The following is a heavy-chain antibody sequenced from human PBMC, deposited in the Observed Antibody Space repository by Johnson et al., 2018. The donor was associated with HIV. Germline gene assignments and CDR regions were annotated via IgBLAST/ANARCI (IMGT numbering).Heavy chain of an antibody. V-gene: IGHV3-9*01. D-gene: IGHD2-8*01. CDR1: GFTFDDYA. CDR3: AKYVPHSFDI. CDR2: ISWNSDSI. Sequence: VQLVESGGGLVQPGRSLRLSCAASGFTFDDYAMHWVRQAPGKGLEWVSGISWNSDSIGYADSVKGRFTISRDNAKNSLYLQMNSLRPEDTGVFYCAKYVPHSFDIWGQGTMVIVSS. J-gene: IGHJ3*02.